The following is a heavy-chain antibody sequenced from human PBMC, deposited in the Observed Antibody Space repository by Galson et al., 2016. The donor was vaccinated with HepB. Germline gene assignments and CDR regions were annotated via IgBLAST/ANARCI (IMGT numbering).Heavy chain of an antibody. CDR3: AREFTFGGVIVTGFDV. D-gene: IGHD3-16*02. Sequence: SVKVSCKAFGGTFSSYPISWVRQAPGQGLEWMGSFVPIFGTPNYAQRLQGRVTIMLDESTSTAYMELGSLRSEDTAVYYCAREFTFGGVIVTGFDVWGQGTMVTVSS. CDR2: FVPIFGTP. CDR1: GGTFSSYP. V-gene: IGHV1-69*13. J-gene: IGHJ3*01.